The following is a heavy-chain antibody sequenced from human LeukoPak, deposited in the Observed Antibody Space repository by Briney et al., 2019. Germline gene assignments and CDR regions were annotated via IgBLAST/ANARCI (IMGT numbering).Heavy chain of an antibody. CDR2: IYYSGST. J-gene: IGHJ4*02. CDR1: GGSIRSHY. Sequence: PSETLSLTCTVSGGSIRSHYWSWIRQPPGKGVEWIGYIYYSGSTNYNPSLKSRVTISIDTSKNQFSLKLTSVSAADTAVYFCASAKRGYNYGPLDFWGQGTLVTVSS. CDR3: ASAKRGYNYGPLDF. D-gene: IGHD5-18*01. V-gene: IGHV4-59*11.